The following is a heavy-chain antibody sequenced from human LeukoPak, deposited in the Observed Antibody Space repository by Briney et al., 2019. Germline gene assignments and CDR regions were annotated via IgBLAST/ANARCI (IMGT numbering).Heavy chain of an antibody. V-gene: IGHV3-30-3*01. D-gene: IGHD3-10*01. J-gene: IGHJ4*02. Sequence: GRSLRLSCAASGFTFSSYATHWVRQAPGKGLEWVAVISYDGSNKYYADSVKGRFTISGDNSKNTLYLQMNSLRAEDTAVYYCAREEAGRVVPFFDYWGQGTLVTVSS. CDR2: ISYDGSNK. CDR3: AREEAGRVVPFFDY. CDR1: GFTFSSYA.